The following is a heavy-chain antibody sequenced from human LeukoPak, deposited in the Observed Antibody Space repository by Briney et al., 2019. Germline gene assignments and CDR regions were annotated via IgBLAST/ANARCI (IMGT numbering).Heavy chain of an antibody. CDR2: ISYDGSNK. CDR1: GFTFSGYP. J-gene: IGHJ4*02. V-gene: IGHV3-30-3*01. Sequence: GGSLRLSCAASGFTFSGYPIHWVRQAPGKGLEWVAVISYDGSNKYYADSVKGRFTISRDNSKNTLYLQMNSLRAEDTAVYYCARGYCSGGSCYSALDYWGQGTLVTVSS. D-gene: IGHD2-15*01. CDR3: ARGYCSGGSCYSALDY.